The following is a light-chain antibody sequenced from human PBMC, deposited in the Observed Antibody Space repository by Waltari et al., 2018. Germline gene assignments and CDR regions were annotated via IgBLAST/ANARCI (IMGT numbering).Light chain of an antibody. J-gene: IGKJ1*01. V-gene: IGKV3-20*01. Sequence: ERATVPCRASQSVSRALAWYQQKPGQAPRLLIYGASTRATGIPDRFSGSGSGTDFSLTISRLEPDDFAVYYCQHYLRLPVTFGQGTTVEI. CDR2: GAS. CDR1: QSVSRA. CDR3: QHYLRLPVT.